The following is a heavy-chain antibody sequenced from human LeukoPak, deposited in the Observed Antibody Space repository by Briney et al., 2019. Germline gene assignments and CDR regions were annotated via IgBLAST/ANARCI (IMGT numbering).Heavy chain of an antibody. CDR1: GYNFATYG. CDR3: AKVAGDRMDY. D-gene: IGHD6-13*01. J-gene: IGHJ4*02. V-gene: IGHV1-18*01. Sequence: ASVKVSCKTSGYNFATYGFCWVRQAPGDGLGWMGWISANTGKTSYAQKFQDRVTMTTDTSTTTAYMELRNLRLDDTAVYFCAKVAGDRMDYWGQGTLVTVSS. CDR2: ISANTGKT.